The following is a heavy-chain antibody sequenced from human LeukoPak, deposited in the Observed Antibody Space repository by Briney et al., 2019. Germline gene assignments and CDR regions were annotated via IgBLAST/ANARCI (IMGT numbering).Heavy chain of an antibody. J-gene: IGHJ4*02. V-gene: IGHV1-18*01. Sequence: ASVKVSCKASGYTFTSYGISWVRQAPGPGLEWMGWISPYNGNTNYAQNFQGRVTMTTDTSTSTAYMELRSLRSDDTAVYYCARDVGSGWFRFDYWGQGTLVTVPS. CDR2: ISPYNGNT. CDR3: ARDVGSGWFRFDY. CDR1: GYTFTSYG. D-gene: IGHD6-19*01.